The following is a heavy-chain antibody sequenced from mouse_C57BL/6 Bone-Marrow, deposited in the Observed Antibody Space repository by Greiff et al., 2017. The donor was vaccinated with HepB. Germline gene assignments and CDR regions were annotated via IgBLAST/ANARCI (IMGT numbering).Heavy chain of an antibody. CDR1: GYTFTSYW. CDR3: AIDTTVVAHWYFDV. CDR2: IHPSDSDT. Sequence: QVQLQQPGAELVKPGASVKVSCKASGYTFTSYWMHWVKQRPGQGLEWIGRIHPSDSDTNYNQKFKGKATLTVDKSSSKASMQLSSLTSEDSAVYYCAIDTTVVAHWYFDVWGTGTTVTVSS. V-gene: IGHV1-74*01. J-gene: IGHJ1*03. D-gene: IGHD1-1*01.